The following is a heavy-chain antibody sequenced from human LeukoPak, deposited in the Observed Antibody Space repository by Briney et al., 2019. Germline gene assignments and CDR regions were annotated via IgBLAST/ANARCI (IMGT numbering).Heavy chain of an antibody. D-gene: IGHD1-1*01. CDR3: ARGDYNYAFDI. CDR2: IYPDDSDT. Sequence: GESLKISCVASGFTFTSYWLAWVRQMPGKGLESMGVIYPDDSDTRYSPSFQGQVTISADKSISTAYLQWSSLKASDTAMYYCARGDYNYAFDIWGQGTMVTVSS. J-gene: IGHJ3*02. V-gene: IGHV5-51*01. CDR1: GFTFTSYW.